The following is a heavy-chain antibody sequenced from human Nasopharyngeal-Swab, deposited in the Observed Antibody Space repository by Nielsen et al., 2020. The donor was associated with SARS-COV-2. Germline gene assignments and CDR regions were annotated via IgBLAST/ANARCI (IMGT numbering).Heavy chain of an antibody. J-gene: IGHJ4*02. CDR2: ISSTSSPI. Sequence: GESLKISCAASGFTFSAFAMNWVRQVPGKGLEWLAYISSTSSPIYYSDSVRGRFTVSRDNARNALNLQMNSLRDDDTAVYYCARDPTAPPDPTFFDYWGQGTLVTVSS. D-gene: IGHD2-21*02. V-gene: IGHV3-48*02. CDR3: ARDPTAPPDPTFFDY. CDR1: GFTFSAFA.